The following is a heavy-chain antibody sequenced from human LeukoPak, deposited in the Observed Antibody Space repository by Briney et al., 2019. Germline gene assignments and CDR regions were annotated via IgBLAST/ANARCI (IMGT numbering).Heavy chain of an antibody. J-gene: IGHJ1*01. CDR1: GYTFTGYY. V-gene: IGHV1-2*02. CDR3: ARDGFLPAATFPSLQH. Sequence: ASVKVSCKASGYTFTGYYMHWVRQAPGQGLEWMGWINPNSGGTNYAQKFQGRVTMTRDTSISTAYMELSRLRSDDTAVYYCARDGFLPAATFPSLQHWGQGTLVTVSS. CDR2: INPNSGGT. D-gene: IGHD2-2*01.